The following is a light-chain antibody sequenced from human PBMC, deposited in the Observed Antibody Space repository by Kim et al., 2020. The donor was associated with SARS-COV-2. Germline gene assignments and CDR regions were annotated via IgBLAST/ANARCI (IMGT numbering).Light chain of an antibody. CDR1: QSISDY. CDR3: HQSRTLPYT. J-gene: IGKJ2*01. Sequence: VTPKEKVTITCRPSQSISDYLHWYQQKPNQSPMLLVKYASQSISGVPSRFSGSGSGTDFTLTIDSLEAEDAATYYCHQSRTLPYTFGQGTKLEI. V-gene: IGKV6-21*02. CDR2: YAS.